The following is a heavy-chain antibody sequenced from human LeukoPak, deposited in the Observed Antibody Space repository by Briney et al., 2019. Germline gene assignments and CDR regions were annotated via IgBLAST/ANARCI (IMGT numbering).Heavy chain of an antibody. V-gene: IGHV3-21*01. Sequence: GGSLRLSCAASGFTFSSYSMNWVRQARGKGLEWVSSMISSSSYIYYADSVKGRFTISRDNAKNSLNLQMNSLRAEDTAVYYCARDLGQYYDTSDNWFDPWGQGTLVTVSS. J-gene: IGHJ5*02. CDR2: MISSSSYI. D-gene: IGHD3-22*01. CDR1: GFTFSSYS. CDR3: ARDLGQYYDTSDNWFDP.